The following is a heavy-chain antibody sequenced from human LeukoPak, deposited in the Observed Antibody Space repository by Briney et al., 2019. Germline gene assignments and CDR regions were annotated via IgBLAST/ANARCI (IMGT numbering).Heavy chain of an antibody. J-gene: IGHJ4*02. V-gene: IGHV1-46*01. CDR3: ARTSKHGYSYGY. CDR2: INPSGGST. CDR1: GYTFTSYY. D-gene: IGHD5-18*01. Sequence: ASVKVSCKASGYTFTSYYMHWVPHAPGQGLEWMGMINPSGGSTSYAQKLQGRVTMTRDISTSTVYMELRSLRADDAAVYYCARTSKHGYSYGYWGQGTLVTVSS.